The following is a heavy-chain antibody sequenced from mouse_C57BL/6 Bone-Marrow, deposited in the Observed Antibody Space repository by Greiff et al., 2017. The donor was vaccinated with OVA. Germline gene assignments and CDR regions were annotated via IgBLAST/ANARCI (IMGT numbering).Heavy chain of an antibody. CDR2: ILPGSGST. J-gene: IGHJ1*03. D-gene: IGHD1-1*01. CDR1: GYTFTGYW. CDR3: ARPYYYGSSSRWAFDV. Sequence: VQLVESGAELMKPGASVKLSCKATGYTFTGYWIEWVKQRPGHGLEWIGEILPGSGSTNYNEKFKGKATFTADTSSNTAYMQLSSLTTEDSAIYYGARPYYYGSSSRWAFDVWGTGTTVTVSS. V-gene: IGHV1-9*01.